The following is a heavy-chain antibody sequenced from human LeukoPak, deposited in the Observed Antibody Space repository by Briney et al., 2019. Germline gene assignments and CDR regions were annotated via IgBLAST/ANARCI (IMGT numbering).Heavy chain of an antibody. CDR3: ARDPAYCSGGSCCGFTRSDSDYMDV. J-gene: IGHJ6*03. CDR2: ISSSSSYI. V-gene: IGHV3-21*01. D-gene: IGHD2-15*01. CDR1: GFTFSSYS. Sequence: GGSLRLSCAASGFTFSSYSMNWVRQAPGKGLEWVSSISSSSSYIYYADSVKGRFTISRDNAKNSLYLQMNSLRAEDTAVYYCARDPAYCSGGSCCGFTRSDSDYMDVWGKGTTVTVSS.